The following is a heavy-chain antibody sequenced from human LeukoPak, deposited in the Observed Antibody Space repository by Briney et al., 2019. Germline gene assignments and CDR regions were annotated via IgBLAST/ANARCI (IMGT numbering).Heavy chain of an antibody. D-gene: IGHD6-6*01. Sequence: PGGSLRPSCAASGFTFSSYSMNWVRQAPGKGLEWVSSISSSSSYIYYADSVKGRFTISRDNAKNSLYLQMNSLRAEDTAVYYCARDKHSSSTFDYWGQGTLVTVSS. CDR2: ISSSSSYI. CDR1: GFTFSSYS. V-gene: IGHV3-21*01. CDR3: ARDKHSSSTFDY. J-gene: IGHJ4*02.